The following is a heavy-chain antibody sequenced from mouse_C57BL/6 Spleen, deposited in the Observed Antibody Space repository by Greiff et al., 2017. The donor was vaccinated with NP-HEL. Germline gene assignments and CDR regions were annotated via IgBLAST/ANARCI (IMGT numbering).Heavy chain of an antibody. D-gene: IGHD2-3*01. J-gene: IGHJ1*03. CDR3: TRDPLYDYWYFDV. Sequence: EVMLVESGEGLVKPGGSLKLSCAASGFTFSSYAMSWVRQTPEKRLEWVAYISSGGDYIYYADTVKGRFTISRDNARNTLYLQMSSLKSEDTAMYYCTRDPLYDYWYFDVWGTGTTVTVSS. V-gene: IGHV5-9-1*02. CDR2: ISSGGDYI. CDR1: GFTFSSYA.